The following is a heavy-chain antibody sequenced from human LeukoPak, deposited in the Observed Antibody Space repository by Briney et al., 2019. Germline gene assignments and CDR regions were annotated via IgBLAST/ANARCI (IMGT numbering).Heavy chain of an antibody. CDR1: GGSFSGYY. V-gene: IGHV4-34*01. Sequence: PSETLSLTCAVYGGSFSGYYWSWIRQPPGKWLEWIGEINHSGSTNYNPSLKTRVTISVDTSKNQFSLNLSSVTAADTAVYYCARVEKYTTSGPTDHWGQGTLVTVSS. D-gene: IGHD6-13*01. CDR3: ARVEKYTTSGPTDH. CDR2: INHSGST. J-gene: IGHJ5*02.